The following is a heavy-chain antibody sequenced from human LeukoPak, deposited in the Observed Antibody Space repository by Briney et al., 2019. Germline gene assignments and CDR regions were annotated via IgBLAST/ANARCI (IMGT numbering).Heavy chain of an antibody. CDR2: IKHDGSEK. CDR3: ARDLEDSSPFGAFDM. J-gene: IGHJ3*02. CDR1: GFTFSSYW. D-gene: IGHD3-22*01. V-gene: IGHV3-7*01. Sequence: GGSLRLSCAASGFTFSSYWMSWVRQAPGKGLEWVANIKHDGSEKFYVDSVKGRFTISRDNAKNSLYLQMNSLRAEDTAVYYCARDLEDSSPFGAFDMWGQGTMVTVSS.